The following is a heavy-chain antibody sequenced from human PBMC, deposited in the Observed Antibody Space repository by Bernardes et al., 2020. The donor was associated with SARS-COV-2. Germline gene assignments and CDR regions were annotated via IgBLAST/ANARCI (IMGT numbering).Heavy chain of an antibody. CDR1: GFTFNTYA. J-gene: IGHJ6*02. CDR2: ISFDGSNK. D-gene: IGHD4-17*01. CDR3: ARDWDYGESGYYYGVDV. Sequence: GGSLRLSCAASGFTFNTYAMHWVRQAPGKGLEWVAFISFDGSNKYYADSVKGRFTISRDNSRNTLYLLMNSLRPEDTAVYYCARDWDYGESGYYYGVDVWGQGTTVTVS. V-gene: IGHV3-30-3*01.